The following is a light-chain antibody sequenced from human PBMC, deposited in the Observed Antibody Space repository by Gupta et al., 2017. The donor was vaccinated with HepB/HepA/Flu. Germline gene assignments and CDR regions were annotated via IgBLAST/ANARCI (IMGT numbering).Light chain of an antibody. CDR1: QSVSSY. J-gene: IGKJ4*02. V-gene: IGKV3-11*01. CDR3: QQRNIWPLT. Sequence: EIVLSQSPATLSLSPGERATLSCRASQSVSSYLAWYQQKPGQAPRLLFYDASNRAAGIPARFSGSGSGTDFTLTISSLEPDDFAVYYCQQRNIWPLTFGEGTKVEIK. CDR2: DAS.